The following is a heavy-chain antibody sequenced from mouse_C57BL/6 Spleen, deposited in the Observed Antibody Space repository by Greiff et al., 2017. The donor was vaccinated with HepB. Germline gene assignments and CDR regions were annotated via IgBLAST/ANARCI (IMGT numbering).Heavy chain of an antibody. Sequence: VKLVESGAELVKPGASVKISCKASGYAFSSYWMNWVKQRPGKGLEWIGQIYPGDGDTNYNGKFKGKATLTADKSSSTAYMQLSSLTSEDSAVYFCARRTGTGWFAYWGQGTLVTVSA. V-gene: IGHV1-80*01. D-gene: IGHD4-1*01. CDR2: IYPGDGDT. J-gene: IGHJ3*01. CDR3: ARRTGTGWFAY. CDR1: GYAFSSYW.